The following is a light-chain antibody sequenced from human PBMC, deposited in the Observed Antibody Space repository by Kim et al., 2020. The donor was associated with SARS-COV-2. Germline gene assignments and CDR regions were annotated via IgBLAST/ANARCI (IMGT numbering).Light chain of an antibody. CDR1: QSISSY. CDR2: AAS. V-gene: IGKV1-27*01. J-gene: IGKJ2*01. Sequence: ESVGDRGTITCRASQSISSYLSWYQQKPGKVPKLLIYAASALQSGVPSRFSGSGSGTDFTLTISSLQPEDVATYYCQKNNSAPPYTFGQGTKLEI. CDR3: QKNNSAPPYT.